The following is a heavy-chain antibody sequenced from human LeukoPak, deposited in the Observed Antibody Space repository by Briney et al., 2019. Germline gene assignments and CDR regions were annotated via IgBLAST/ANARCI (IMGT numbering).Heavy chain of an antibody. D-gene: IGHD2-15*01. CDR3: ASPLSGGSYYFDY. CDR1: GFTFSSYG. V-gene: IGHV3-33*01. CDR2: IWYDGSNK. Sequence: GGSLRLSCAASGFTFSSYGMHWVRQAPGKGLEWVAVIWYDGSNKYYADSVKGRFTISRDNSKNTLYLQMNSLRAEDTAVYYCASPLSGGSYYFDYWGQGTLVTVSS. J-gene: IGHJ4*02.